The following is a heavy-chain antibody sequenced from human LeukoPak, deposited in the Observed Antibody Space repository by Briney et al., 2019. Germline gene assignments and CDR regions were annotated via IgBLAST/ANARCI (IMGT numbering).Heavy chain of an antibody. Sequence: SETLSLTCAVYGGSFSGYYWSLIRQPPGKGLEWIGEINHSGSTNYNPSLKSRVTISVDTSKNQFSLKLSSVTAADTAVYYCARDQKDYYGMDVWGQGTTVTVSS. CDR2: INHSGST. CDR3: ARDQKDYYGMDV. CDR1: GGSFSGYY. V-gene: IGHV4-34*01. J-gene: IGHJ6*02.